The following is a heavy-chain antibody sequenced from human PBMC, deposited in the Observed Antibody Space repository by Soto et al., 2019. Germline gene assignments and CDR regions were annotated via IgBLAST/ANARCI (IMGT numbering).Heavy chain of an antibody. CDR3: AGLGYSSQDY. D-gene: IGHD5-18*01. CDR2: ISPRGDNI. J-gene: IGHJ4*02. V-gene: IGHV3-48*02. CDR1: GFSLANFP. Sequence: GGSLRLSCVASGFSLANFPMNWVRQTPGKGLEWISYISPRGDNIYYAESVKGRFTISRDNARNSLFLQMNRLRDEDTAVYYCAGLGYSSQDYWGQGALVTVSS.